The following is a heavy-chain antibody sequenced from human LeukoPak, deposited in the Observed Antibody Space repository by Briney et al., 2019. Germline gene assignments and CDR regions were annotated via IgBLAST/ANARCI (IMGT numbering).Heavy chain of an antibody. J-gene: IGHJ4*02. CDR3: ARGDSSGCPDY. Sequence: GGSLRLSCAASGFIFSDSYMNWIRQAPGKGLEWVSYISTSGNFKNYADSVKGRFTISRDNAKNSLYLQMSSLRADDTAVYYCARGDSSGCPDYWGQGTLATVSS. CDR1: GFIFSDSY. CDR2: ISTSGNFK. V-gene: IGHV3-11*01. D-gene: IGHD3-22*01.